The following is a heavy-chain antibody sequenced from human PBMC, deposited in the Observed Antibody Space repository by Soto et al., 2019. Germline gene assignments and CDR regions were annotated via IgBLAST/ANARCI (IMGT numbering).Heavy chain of an antibody. CDR1: GGSISSSNW. Sequence: SETLSLTCGVAGGSISSSNWWSWVRQPPGKGPEWIGEIYHSGSTNYNPSLKSRVTISVDKSKNQFSLKLSSVTAADTAVYYCARTDYGDYAYFDYWGQGTLVTGSS. D-gene: IGHD4-17*01. CDR2: IYHSGST. J-gene: IGHJ4*02. V-gene: IGHV4-4*02. CDR3: ARTDYGDYAYFDY.